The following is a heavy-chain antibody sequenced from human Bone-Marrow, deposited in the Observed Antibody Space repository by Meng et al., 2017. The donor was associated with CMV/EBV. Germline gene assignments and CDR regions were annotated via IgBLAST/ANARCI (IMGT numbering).Heavy chain of an antibody. CDR1: GGSISSYY. CDR3: ARGALVGATRGYYFAD. D-gene: IGHD1-26*01. J-gene: IGHJ4*02. CDR2: IYYSGST. V-gene: IGHV4-59*01. Sequence: SETLSLTCTVSGGSISSYYWSWIRQPPGKGLEWIGYIYYSGSTNYNPSLKSRVTISVDTSKNQFSLKLSSVTAADTAVYYCARGALVGATRGYYFADWGQGTLVTGSS.